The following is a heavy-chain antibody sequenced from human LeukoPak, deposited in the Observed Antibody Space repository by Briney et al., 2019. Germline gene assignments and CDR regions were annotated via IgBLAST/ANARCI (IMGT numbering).Heavy chain of an antibody. J-gene: IGHJ6*03. D-gene: IGHD6-13*01. Sequence: SETLSLTCTVSGGSISSSSYYWGWIRQPPGKGLEWIGSIYHSGSSYYNPSLKSRVTISVDTSKNQFSLKLSSVTAADTALYYCARVYTGSSWDYYYYMDVWGKGTTVTVPS. CDR1: GGSISSSSYY. CDR3: ARVYTGSSWDYYYYMDV. V-gene: IGHV4-39*07. CDR2: IYHSGSS.